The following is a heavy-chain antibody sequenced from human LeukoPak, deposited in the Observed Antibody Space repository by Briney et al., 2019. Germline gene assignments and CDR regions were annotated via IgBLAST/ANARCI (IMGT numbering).Heavy chain of an antibody. J-gene: IGHJ4*02. Sequence: GGSLRLSCAASGFTFSSYGIHWVRQAPGKGLEWVAFIRYDGSNKYYADSVKGRFTISRDNSKNTLYLQMNSLRAEDTAVYYCVKDRGYYDSSVSDYGGQGTLVTVSS. CDR2: IRYDGSNK. V-gene: IGHV3-30*02. CDR3: VKDRGYYDSSVSDY. CDR1: GFTFSSYG. D-gene: IGHD3-22*01.